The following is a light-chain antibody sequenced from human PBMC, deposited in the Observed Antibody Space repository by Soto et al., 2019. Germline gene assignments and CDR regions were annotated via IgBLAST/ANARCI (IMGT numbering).Light chain of an antibody. CDR3: QQYYSTHT. V-gene: IGKV4-1*01. J-gene: IGKJ2*01. Sequence: DIVMTQSPDSLAVSLGERATINCKSSQSVLYSSNNKNYLAWYQQKPGQPPKLLIYWASTRESGVPDRFSGSGYGTDFTLAISGLQAEDVAVYYCQQYYSTHTFGQGTKLEIK. CDR2: WAS. CDR1: QSVLYSSNNKNY.